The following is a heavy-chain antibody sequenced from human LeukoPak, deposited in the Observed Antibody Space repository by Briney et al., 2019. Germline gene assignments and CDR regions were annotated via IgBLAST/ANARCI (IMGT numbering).Heavy chain of an antibody. V-gene: IGHV3-30-3*01. J-gene: IGHJ4*02. Sequence: GKSLRLSCAASGFTFSSYAINWARQAPGKGLEWVAVISYDGTNKNYADSVKGRFTISRDSSKNTVYLEMNSLRGEDTAVYYCARDPEHYGSGSYLDYWGQGSLVTVSS. CDR1: GFTFSSYA. CDR3: ARDPEHYGSGSYLDY. D-gene: IGHD3-10*01. CDR2: ISYDGTNK.